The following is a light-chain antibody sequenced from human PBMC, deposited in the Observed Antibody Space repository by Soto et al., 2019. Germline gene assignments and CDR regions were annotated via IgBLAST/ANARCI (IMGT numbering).Light chain of an antibody. CDR3: ASWDSSLSAVV. J-gene: IGLJ2*01. CDR1: SPNIGKEY. CDR2: DNN. Sequence: HSVLTQPPSVSVAPGQRVTISCSGSSPNIGKEYVSWYQQLPGTVPRLLIYDNNKRPSGIPDRFSGSKSGTSATLGITGLQTGDEADYYCASWDSSLSAVVFGGGTKLTVL. V-gene: IGLV1-51*01.